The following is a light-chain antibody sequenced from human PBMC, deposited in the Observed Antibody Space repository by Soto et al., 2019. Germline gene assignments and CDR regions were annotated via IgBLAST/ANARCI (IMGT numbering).Light chain of an antibody. CDR3: MQGTHWPLT. J-gene: IGKJ5*01. Sequence: DVVMTQSPLSLPVTLGQPASISCRSNQSLVHSDGIAYFSWCQQRPGRSPRRLIYKVSNRDSGVPARFSGSGSGTDFALKISSVEAEDVGIYYCMQGTHWPLTFGQGTRLEIK. V-gene: IGKV2-30*02. CDR2: KVS. CDR1: QSLVHSDGIAY.